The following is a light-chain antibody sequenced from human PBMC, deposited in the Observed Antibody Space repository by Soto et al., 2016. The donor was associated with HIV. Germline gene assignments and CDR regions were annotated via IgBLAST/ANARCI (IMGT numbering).Light chain of an antibody. V-gene: IGLV3-19*01. CDR2: GKN. J-gene: IGLJ2*01. CDR1: SLRSYY. CDR3: NSRDSSGNHLV. Sequence: SSELTQDPAVSVALGQTVRITCQGDSLRSYYANWYQQKPGQAPVLVIYGKNNRPSGIPDRFSGSSSGNTASLTITGAQAEDEADYYCNSRDSSGNHLVFGGGTKADR.